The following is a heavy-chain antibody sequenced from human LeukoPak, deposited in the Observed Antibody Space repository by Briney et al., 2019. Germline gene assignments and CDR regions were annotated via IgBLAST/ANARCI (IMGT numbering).Heavy chain of an antibody. V-gene: IGHV3-23*01. Sequence: PGGSLRLSCAASGFTFSSYGMSWVRQAPGEGLEWVAAISGSGGETFYTDSVKGRFTISRDNPKNTLYLQMNSLRVEDTAVYFCAKRGVVIRVILVGFHKEAYYFDSWGQGALVTVSS. CDR1: GFTFSSYG. CDR2: ISGSGGET. CDR3: AKRGVVIRVILVGFHKEAYYFDS. J-gene: IGHJ4*02. D-gene: IGHD3-22*01.